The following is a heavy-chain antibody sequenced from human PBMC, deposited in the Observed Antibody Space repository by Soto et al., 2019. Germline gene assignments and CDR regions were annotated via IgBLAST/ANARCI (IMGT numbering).Heavy chain of an antibody. D-gene: IGHD6-19*01. J-gene: IGHJ5*02. V-gene: IGHV3-23*01. Sequence: PGGSLRLSCAASGFTFSSYAMGWVRQAPGKGLEWVSAIGGSGGRPYYADSVQGRLTISRDNSMNTLYMQMSSLRAEDTAIYYCAKNADAVANTVYGSWGKGNPVTVSS. CDR1: GFTFSSYA. CDR2: IGGSGGRP. CDR3: AKNADAVANTVYGS.